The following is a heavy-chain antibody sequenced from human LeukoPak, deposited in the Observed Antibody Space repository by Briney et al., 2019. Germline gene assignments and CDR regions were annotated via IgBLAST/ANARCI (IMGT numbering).Heavy chain of an antibody. V-gene: IGHV3-21*01. J-gene: IGHJ5*02. D-gene: IGHD6-13*01. Sequence: GGSLRLSCAAPGFTFSSYSMNWVRQAPGKGLEWVSSISSSSSYIYYADSVKGRFTISRDNAKNSLYLQMNSLRAEDTAVYYCARTDGSSWYPGFDPWGQGTLVTVSS. CDR1: GFTFSSYS. CDR2: ISSSSSYI. CDR3: ARTDGSSWYPGFDP.